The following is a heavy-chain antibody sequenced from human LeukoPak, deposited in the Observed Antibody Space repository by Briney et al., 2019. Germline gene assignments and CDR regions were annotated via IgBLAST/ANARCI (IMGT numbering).Heavy chain of an antibody. CDR1: GGSISSISSNN. Sequence: SETLSLTCAVSGGSISSISSNNWALIRQPPGKGLELIAAIHYTGSTYYNPSFMSRVTISVDTSKNQFSLKLNSLTATDTAVYYCARLPTGYPNWFDTWGQGILVTVSS. CDR3: ARLPTGYPNWFDT. V-gene: IGHV4-39*01. CDR2: IHYTGST. J-gene: IGHJ5*02. D-gene: IGHD5-18*01.